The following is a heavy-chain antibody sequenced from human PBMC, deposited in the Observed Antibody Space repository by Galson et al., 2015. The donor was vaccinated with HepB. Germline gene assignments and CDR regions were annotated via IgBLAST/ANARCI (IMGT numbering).Heavy chain of an antibody. CDR1: GYTFTSYY. CDR2: INPSGGST. J-gene: IGHJ4*02. D-gene: IGHD3-22*01. V-gene: IGHV1-46*01. CDR3: ARDQYYYDSSGYYGIDY. Sequence: SVKVSCKASGYTFTSYYMHWVRQAPGQGLEWMGIINPSGGSTSYAQKFQGRVTMTRDTSTSTVYMELSSLRSEDTAVYYCARDQYYYDSSGYYGIDYWGQGTLVTVSS.